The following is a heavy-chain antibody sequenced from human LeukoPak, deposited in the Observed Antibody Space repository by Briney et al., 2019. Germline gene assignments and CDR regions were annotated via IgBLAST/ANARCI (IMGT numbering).Heavy chain of an antibody. V-gene: IGHV3-23*01. CDR2: ISGGGGDT. D-gene: IGHD1-26*01. J-gene: IGHJ4*02. CDR1: GFTFSSYA. CDR3: ARAGSIRFDY. Sequence: PGGSLRLSCAASGFTFSSYAMSWVRQAPGKGLDWVSSISGGGGDTYYSDSVKGRFTISRDNSKNTLYLQMISLRAEDTAVYYCARAGSIRFDYWGQGTLVTVSS.